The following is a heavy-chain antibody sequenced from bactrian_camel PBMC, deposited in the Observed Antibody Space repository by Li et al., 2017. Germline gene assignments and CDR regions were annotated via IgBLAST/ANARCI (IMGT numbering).Heavy chain of an antibody. CDR1: GFTFSRYA. CDR3: AEVGRDYYSAYGAWINY. CDR2: IDSGGIIT. V-gene: IGHV3S40*01. J-gene: IGHJ4*01. D-gene: IGHD4*01. Sequence: DVQLVESGGGLVQPGGSLRLSCAGSGFTFSRYAMSWVRQAPGKGLEWVSVIDSGGIITRNADSVNGRLIISRDNAKNTVYLQMNSLKPEDTAMYYCAEVGRDYYSAYGAWINYWGQGTQVTVS.